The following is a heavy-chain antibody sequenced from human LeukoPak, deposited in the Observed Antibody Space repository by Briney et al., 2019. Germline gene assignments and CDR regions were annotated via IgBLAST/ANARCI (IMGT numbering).Heavy chain of an antibody. J-gene: IGHJ4*02. CDR3: VRAVGAAGSY. CDR2: IKQDGSEK. D-gene: IGHD6-13*01. CDR1: GFTFTDYY. Sequence: GGSLRLSCTASGFTFTDYYMSWVRQAPGKGLEWVANIKQDGSEKYYVDSVKGRFTISRDNAKNSLYLQMNSLRAEDTAVYYCVRAVGAAGSYWGQGALVTVSS. V-gene: IGHV3-7*01.